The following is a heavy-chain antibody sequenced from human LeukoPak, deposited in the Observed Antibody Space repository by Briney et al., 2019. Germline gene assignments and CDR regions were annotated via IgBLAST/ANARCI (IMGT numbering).Heavy chain of an antibody. D-gene: IGHD2-2*01. V-gene: IGHV1-46*01. Sequence: GASVKVSCKASGYTFTSYYMHWVGQAPGQGREWMGVINPSGGSTSYAQKFQGRVTMTRDTSTSTVYMELSSLRSEDTAVYYCARDRRVVVPAATYYYGMDVWGQGTTVTVSS. CDR3: ARDRRVVVPAATYYYGMDV. J-gene: IGHJ6*02. CDR2: INPSGGST. CDR1: GYTFTSYY.